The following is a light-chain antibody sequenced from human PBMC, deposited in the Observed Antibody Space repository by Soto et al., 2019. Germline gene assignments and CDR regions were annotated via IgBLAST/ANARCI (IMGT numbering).Light chain of an antibody. CDR2: EVT. V-gene: IGLV2-14*01. Sequence: ALTQPASVSGSPGQSITISCIGTSSDIGAYNYVSWYQQHPGKAPKFLIYEVTYRPSGVSHRFSGSKSGNTASLTISGLQVEDEADYFCSSYTTRSTLVFGGGTKLTVL. CDR1: SSDIGAYNY. CDR3: SSYTTRSTLV. J-gene: IGLJ3*02.